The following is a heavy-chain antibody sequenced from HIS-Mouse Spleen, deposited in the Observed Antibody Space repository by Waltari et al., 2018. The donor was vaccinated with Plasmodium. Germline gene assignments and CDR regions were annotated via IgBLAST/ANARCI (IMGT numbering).Heavy chain of an antibody. CDR3: ASSWYWYFDL. CDR1: GFPLRSYW. V-gene: IGHV3-7*01. J-gene: IGHJ2*01. Sequence: EVQLVESGVGLVQPGGSLRLSCEASGFPLRSYWMSWVRQAPGKGLEWVANIKQDGSEKYYVDSVKGRFTISRDNAKNSLYLQMNSLRAEDTAVYYCASSWYWYFDLWGRGTLVTVSS. D-gene: IGHD6-13*01. CDR2: IKQDGSEK.